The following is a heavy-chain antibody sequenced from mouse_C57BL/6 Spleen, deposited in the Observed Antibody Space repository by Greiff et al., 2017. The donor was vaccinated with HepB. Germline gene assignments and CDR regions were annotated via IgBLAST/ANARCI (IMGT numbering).Heavy chain of an antibody. CDR2: IYPGSGNT. V-gene: IGHV1-66*01. CDR3: DSSYGLWFAY. CDR1: GYSFTSYY. Sequence: VQLQQSGPELVKPGASVKISCKASGYSFTSYYIHWVKQRPGQGLEWIGWIYPGSGNTKYNEKFKGKATLTADTSSSTAYMQLSSLTSEDSAVYYCDSSYGLWFAYWGQGTLVTVSA. J-gene: IGHJ3*01. D-gene: IGHD1-1*01.